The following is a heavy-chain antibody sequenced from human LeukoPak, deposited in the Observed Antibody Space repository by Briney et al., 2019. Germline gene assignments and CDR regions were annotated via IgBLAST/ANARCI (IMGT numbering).Heavy chain of an antibody. D-gene: IGHD3-3*01. V-gene: IGHV3-23*01. CDR3: AKADATIGGAFDI. Sequence: GGSLRLSCAASGFTFSSYVMSWVRQAPGKGLEWVSIISGTSDTTRYGDSVRGRFTTSRDNPRNTLYLQMNSLRVDDTAVYYCAKADATIGGAFDIWGQGTMVTVSS. CDR1: GFTFSSYV. J-gene: IGHJ3*02. CDR2: ISGTSDTT.